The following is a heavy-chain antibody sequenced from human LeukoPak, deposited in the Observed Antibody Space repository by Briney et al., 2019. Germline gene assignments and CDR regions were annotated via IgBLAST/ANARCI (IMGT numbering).Heavy chain of an antibody. D-gene: IGHD3-3*01. CDR1: GYSLGKNYY. V-gene: IGHV4-38-2*02. J-gene: IGHJ6*03. CDR2: IYGTGST. Sequence: SETLSLTCAVSGYSLGKNYYWGWIRQPPGKGLEWIGRIYGTGSTSYNPSLMSRVTMSVDTSKNQFSLKLSSVTAADTAVYYCAREATFGVVIMRYYYYYYMDVWDKGTTVTVSS. CDR3: AREATFGVVIMRYYYYYYMDV.